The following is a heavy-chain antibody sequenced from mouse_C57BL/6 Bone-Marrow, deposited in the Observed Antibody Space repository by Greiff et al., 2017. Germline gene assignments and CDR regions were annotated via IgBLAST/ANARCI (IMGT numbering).Heavy chain of an antibody. CDR1: GFSLTSYG. CDR2: IWRGGST. CDR3: AKRGDYGSSYAMDY. D-gene: IGHD1-1*01. Sequence: QVQLKESGPGLVQPSQSLSITCTVSGFSLTSYGVHWVRQSPGKGLEWLGVIWRGGSTDYNAAFMSRLSITKDNSKSQVFFKMNSLQADDTAIYYCAKRGDYGSSYAMDYWGQGTSVTVSS. J-gene: IGHJ4*01. V-gene: IGHV2-5*01.